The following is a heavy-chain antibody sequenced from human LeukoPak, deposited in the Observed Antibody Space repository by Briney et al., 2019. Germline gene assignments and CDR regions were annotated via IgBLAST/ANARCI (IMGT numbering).Heavy chain of an antibody. CDR1: GYTFTSYD. D-gene: IGHD2-15*01. CDR3: ARWDCSGGSCYSYGMDV. V-gene: IGHV1-8*01. Sequence: ASVKVSCKASGYTFTSYDINWMRQATGQGLEWMGWMNPNSGNTGYAQKFQGRVTMTRNTPISTAYMELSSLRSEDTAVYYCARWDCSGGSCYSYGMDVWGQGTTVTVSS. J-gene: IGHJ6*02. CDR2: MNPNSGNT.